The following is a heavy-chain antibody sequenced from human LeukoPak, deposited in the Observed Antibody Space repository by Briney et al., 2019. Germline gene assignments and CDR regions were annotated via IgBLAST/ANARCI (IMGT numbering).Heavy chain of an antibody. J-gene: IGHJ5*02. CDR2: INHSGST. CDR1: GGSFSGYY. Sequence: SETLSLTCAVYGGSFSGYYWSWIRQPPGKGLEWIGEINHSGSTNYNPSLKSRVTISVDTSKNQFSLKLSSVTTADTAVYYCARYSSSWYFIGEHENNWFDPWGQGTLVTVSS. CDR3: ARYSSSWYFIGEHENNWFDP. V-gene: IGHV4-34*01. D-gene: IGHD6-13*01.